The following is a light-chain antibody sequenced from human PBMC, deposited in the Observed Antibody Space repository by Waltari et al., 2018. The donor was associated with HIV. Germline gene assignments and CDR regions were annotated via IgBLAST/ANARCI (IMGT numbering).Light chain of an antibody. CDR1: GSDIGSNT. CDR3: AAWDDSLGGFV. V-gene: IGLV1-47*01. J-gene: IGLJ1*01. CDR2: GSR. Sequence: QSALTQSPSASAAPGRSLTISCAGTGSDIGSNTVFWLQKFPTSAPKLLIFGSRRRPSGVPDRFSASKSGTSASLVIGGLRTEDEADYYCAAWDDSLGGFVVGTGTKVTVL.